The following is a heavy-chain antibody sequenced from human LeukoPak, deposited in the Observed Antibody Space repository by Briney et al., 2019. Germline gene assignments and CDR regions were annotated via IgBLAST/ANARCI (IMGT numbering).Heavy chain of an antibody. J-gene: IGHJ4*02. D-gene: IGHD2-15*01. CDR1: GYTFTSCG. Sequence: ASVKVSCKASGYTFTSCGISWVRHPPGQGHELVGWISAYNGNTNDAQKLQGRVTMTTDTSTSTAYMELRSLRSDDTAVYYCARDRVYCSGGSCYLDYWGQGTLVTVSS. CDR2: ISAYNGNT. CDR3: ARDRVYCSGGSCYLDY. V-gene: IGHV1-18*01.